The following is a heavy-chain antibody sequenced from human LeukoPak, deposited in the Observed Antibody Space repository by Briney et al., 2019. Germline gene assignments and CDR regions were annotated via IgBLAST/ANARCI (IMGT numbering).Heavy chain of an antibody. D-gene: IGHD3-10*01. CDR3: ARVRRALYGSAYYGMDV. J-gene: IGHJ6*02. CDR2: INHSGST. Sequence: SETLSLTCAVYGGSFSGYYWSWIRQPPGKGLEWIGEINHSGSTNYNPTLKSRVTISVDTSKNQFSLKLSSVTAADTAVYYCARVRRALYGSAYYGMDVWGQGTTVTVSS. CDR1: GGSFSGYY. V-gene: IGHV4-34*01.